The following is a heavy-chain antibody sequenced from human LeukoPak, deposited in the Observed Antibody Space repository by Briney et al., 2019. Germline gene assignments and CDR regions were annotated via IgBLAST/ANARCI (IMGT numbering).Heavy chain of an antibody. CDR2: ICTSGST. Sequence: PSQTLSPTCTVSGGSISSGSYYCSWIRQPAGKGLEWIGRICTSGSTHYNRSLKGRVTISVDTSKKQFSRKLSSLTAGHAVVYYYARQPFTSGYCSGGSCYNWFDPGGQGTLVTVSS. D-gene: IGHD2-15*01. J-gene: IGHJ5*02. CDR3: ARQPFTSGYCSGGSCYNWFDP. CDR1: GGSISSGSYY. V-gene: IGHV4-61*02.